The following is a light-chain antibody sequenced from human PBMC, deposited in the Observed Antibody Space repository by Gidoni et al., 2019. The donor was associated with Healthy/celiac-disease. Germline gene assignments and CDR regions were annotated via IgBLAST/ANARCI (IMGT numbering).Light chain of an antibody. CDR2: DAS. V-gene: IGKV3-11*01. Sequence: EIVLTQSPATLSLSPGERATISCSASQSVSSYLAWYQQKPGQAPRLLIYDASNRATGIPARFSGSGSGTDFTLTISSLEPEDFAVYYCQQRSNWPPTFGGGTKVEIK. J-gene: IGKJ4*01. CDR3: QQRSNWPPT. CDR1: QSVSSY.